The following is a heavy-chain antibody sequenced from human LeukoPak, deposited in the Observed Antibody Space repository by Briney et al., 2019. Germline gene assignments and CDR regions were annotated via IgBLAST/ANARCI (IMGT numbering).Heavy chain of an antibody. V-gene: IGHV3-30*18. D-gene: IGHD4-17*01. CDR1: GSTFSSYG. CDR2: ISYDGSNK. Sequence: GGSLRLSCAASGSTFSSYGMHWVRQAPGKGLEWVAVISYDGSNKYYADSVKGRFTISRDNSKNTLYLQMNSLRAEDTAAYYCAKDVTYGDYTDYYYYGMDVWGQGTTVTVSS. J-gene: IGHJ6*02. CDR3: AKDVTYGDYTDYYYYGMDV.